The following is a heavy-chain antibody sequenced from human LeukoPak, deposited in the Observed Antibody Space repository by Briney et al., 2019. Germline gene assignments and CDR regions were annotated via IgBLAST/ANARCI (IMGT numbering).Heavy chain of an antibody. V-gene: IGHV4-39*07. J-gene: IGHJ5*02. CDR3: ARVTMVGGFDP. D-gene: IGHD3-10*01. CDR1: GGSISSSSYY. Sequence: SETLSLTCTVSGGSISSSSYYWGWLRQPPGKGLEWIGTIYHSGSTDYNPSLKSRVTISLDTFKNQFSLKLSSVTAADTAVYYCARVTMVGGFDPWGQGTLVTVSS. CDR2: IYHSGST.